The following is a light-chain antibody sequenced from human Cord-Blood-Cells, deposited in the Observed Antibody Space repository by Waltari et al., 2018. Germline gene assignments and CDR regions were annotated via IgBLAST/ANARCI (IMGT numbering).Light chain of an antibody. Sequence: DIVMTETPLPLSVTPGQPASISCNPCHSLLHSDGKSSLIWDLQKPGQSPQLLIYEVSSRFSGVPDRFSGSGSGTDFTLKISRVEAEDVGVYYCMQGIHLMYTFGQGTKLEIK. V-gene: IGKV2-29*02. J-gene: IGKJ2*01. CDR1: HSLLHSDGKSS. CDR3: MQGIHLMYT. CDR2: EVS.